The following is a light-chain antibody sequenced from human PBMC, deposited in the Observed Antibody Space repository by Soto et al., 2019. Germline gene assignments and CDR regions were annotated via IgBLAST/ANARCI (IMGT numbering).Light chain of an antibody. CDR2: AAS. V-gene: IGKV1-39*01. CDR3: QQSYSTPQT. Sequence: DLQMTQSPSSLSASVGDRVTITCRASQSISSYLNWYQQKPGKAPKLLIYAASSLQSGVTSRFSGSGSGTDFTLTISSLQPEDFATYYCQQSYSTPQTFGQGTKVEIK. J-gene: IGKJ1*01. CDR1: QSISSY.